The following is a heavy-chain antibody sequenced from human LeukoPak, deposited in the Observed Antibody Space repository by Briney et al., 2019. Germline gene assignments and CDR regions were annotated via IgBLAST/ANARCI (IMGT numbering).Heavy chain of an antibody. V-gene: IGHV3-9*01. CDR2: ISWKSNSI. J-gene: IGHJ3*02. D-gene: IGHD3-10*01. CDR1: GFSFNDYA. CDR3: ARGSGSGSYYLDAFDI. Sequence: GGSQRLSCAASGFSFNDYAMHWVRQGPGKGLEWVSGISWKSNSIDYADSVKGRFTISRDNAKNSLYLQMNSLRAEDTALYYCARGSGSGSYYLDAFDIWGQGTMVTVSS.